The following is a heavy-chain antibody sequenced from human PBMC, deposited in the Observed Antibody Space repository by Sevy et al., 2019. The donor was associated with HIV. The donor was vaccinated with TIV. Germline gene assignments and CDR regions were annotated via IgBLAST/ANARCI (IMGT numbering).Heavy chain of an antibody. D-gene: IGHD3-3*01. CDR3: AGRKVGDFWSGSIRGPWAGGPLFGY. CDR2: ISHSGDST. J-gene: IGHJ4*02. V-gene: IGHV3-23*01. CDR1: GFTFSSYA. Sequence: GGSLRLSCTSSGFTFSSYAMNWVRQAPGKGLEWVSTISHSGDSTYYADSVKGRFTISRDNSENTLYLQMNSLRAEDTALYYCAGRKVGDFWSGSIRGPWAGGPLFGYWGQGTLVTVSS.